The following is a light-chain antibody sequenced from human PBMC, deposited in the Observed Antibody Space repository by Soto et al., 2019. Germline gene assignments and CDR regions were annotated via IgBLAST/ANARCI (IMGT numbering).Light chain of an antibody. Sequence: EIVMTQSPATLSVSPGERATLSCRASQSVSSNLAWYQQKPGQAPRLLIYGASTRATGSPARFSGSGSGTEFTLTVNSLQSEDFAFCYGQQYNNWPPPFTFGNGTKLEIK. J-gene: IGKJ2*01. CDR2: GAS. CDR1: QSVSSN. V-gene: IGKV3-15*01. CDR3: QQYNNWPPPFT.